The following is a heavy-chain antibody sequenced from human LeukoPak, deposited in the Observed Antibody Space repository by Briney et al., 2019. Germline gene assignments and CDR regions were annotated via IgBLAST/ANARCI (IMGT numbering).Heavy chain of an antibody. Sequence: SVKVSCKASGCTFTSSAMQWVRQARGQRRDWIGWIVVGSVNTNYAKKFHERATITRDMSTSTAYMEPSSLKSEDTAVYYCAADPGSDSSGYQFDYWGQGTLVTVSS. V-gene: IGHV1-58*02. CDR1: GCTFTSSA. J-gene: IGHJ4*02. CDR2: IVVGSVNT. CDR3: AADPGSDSSGYQFDY. D-gene: IGHD3-22*01.